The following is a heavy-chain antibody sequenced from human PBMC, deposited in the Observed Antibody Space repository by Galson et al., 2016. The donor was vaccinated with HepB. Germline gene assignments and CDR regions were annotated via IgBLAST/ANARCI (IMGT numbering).Heavy chain of an antibody. J-gene: IGHJ6*02. CDR3: AEELYGRWNIALFSQRHGYYAMDV. D-gene: IGHD6-13*01. CDR1: GFAFRTYS. Sequence: SLRLSCAASGFAFRTYSMNWVRQTPGKGLEWVASITGTDYYTYYADSVRGRFTISRDNSKNALYLQMSSLRAEDTAVYYCAEELYGRWNIALFSQRHGYYAMDVWGQGTTVTVSS. V-gene: IGHV3-23*01. CDR2: ITGTDYYT.